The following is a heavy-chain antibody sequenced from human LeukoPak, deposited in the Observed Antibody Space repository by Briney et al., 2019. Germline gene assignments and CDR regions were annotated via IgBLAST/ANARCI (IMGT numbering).Heavy chain of an antibody. V-gene: IGHV4-31*03. Sequence: PSETLSLTCTVSGGSISSGGYYWSWIRQHPGKGLEWIGYIYYSGSTYYNPSLKSRVTISVDTSKNQFSLKLSSVTAADTAVYYCASSSPWLGAFDIWGQGTMVTVSS. CDR2: IYYSGST. D-gene: IGHD6-19*01. CDR1: GGSISSGGYY. J-gene: IGHJ3*02. CDR3: ASSSPWLGAFDI.